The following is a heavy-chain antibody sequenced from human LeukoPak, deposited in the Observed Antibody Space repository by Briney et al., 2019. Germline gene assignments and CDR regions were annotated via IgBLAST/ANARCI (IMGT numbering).Heavy chain of an antibody. J-gene: IGHJ4*02. CDR1: GFTFSSYA. CDR2: ISYDGSNK. V-gene: IGHV3-30-3*01. Sequence: GGSLRLPRAASGFTFSSYAMHWVRQAPGKGLEWVAVISYDGSNKYYADSVKGRFTISRDNSKNTLYLQMNSLRAEDTAVYYCARALIVGALSFDYWGQGTLVTVSS. CDR3: ARALIVGALSFDY. D-gene: IGHD1-26*01.